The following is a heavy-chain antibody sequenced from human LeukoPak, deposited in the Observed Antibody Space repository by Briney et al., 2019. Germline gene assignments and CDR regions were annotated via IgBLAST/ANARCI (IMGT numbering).Heavy chain of an antibody. CDR3: ARSYYNGSGSYYPFDY. CDR2: IWYDGSNK. V-gene: IGHV3-33*01. CDR1: GLTFSRYG. D-gene: IGHD3-10*01. Sequence: GGSLRLSCAASGLTFSRYGMHWVRQAPGKGLEWVAVIWYDGSNKYYADSVKGRFTISRDNSKNTLYLQMNSLRAEDTAVYYCARSYYNGSGSYYPFDYWGQGTLVTVSS. J-gene: IGHJ4*02.